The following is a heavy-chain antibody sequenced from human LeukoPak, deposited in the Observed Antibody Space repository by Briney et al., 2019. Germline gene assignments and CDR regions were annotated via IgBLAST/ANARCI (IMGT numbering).Heavy chain of an antibody. J-gene: IGHJ1*01. CDR1: GGSFSGHY. Sequence: SETLSLTCAVYGGSFSGHYWSWIRQPPGKGLEWIGEINHSGSTNYNPSLKSRVTMSVDTSKNQFSLKLSSVTAADTAVYYCARGPSSSWYRYFQHWGQGTLVTVSS. CDR3: ARGPSSSWYRYFQH. CDR2: INHSGST. D-gene: IGHD6-13*01. V-gene: IGHV4-34*01.